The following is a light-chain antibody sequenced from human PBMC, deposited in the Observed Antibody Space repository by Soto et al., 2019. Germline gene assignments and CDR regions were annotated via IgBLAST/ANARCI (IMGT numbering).Light chain of an antibody. Sequence: IQMTQSPSSLSASVGDRVTITCRASQNIDTYLNWYQQRPGKAPNLLIHTASRLQSGVPFRFSGSGSGTDFTLPNTGLQPEDFATYYRQQSYSPPKYTFGQGNKLEI. CDR3: QQSYSPPKYT. CDR1: QNIDTY. V-gene: IGKV1-39*01. J-gene: IGKJ2*01. CDR2: TAS.